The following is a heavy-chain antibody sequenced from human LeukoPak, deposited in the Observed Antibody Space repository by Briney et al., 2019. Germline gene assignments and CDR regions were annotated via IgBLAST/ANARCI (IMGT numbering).Heavy chain of an antibody. J-gene: IGHJ4*02. D-gene: IGHD1-1*01. Sequence: SETLSLTCTVSGGSIHSYYWSWIRQPPGKGLEWIGYISYSGSTYYNPSLKSRVTISLGTSKNQFSLRLTSVTAADTAMYYCARGRNDFDYWGQGTLVTVCS. CDR3: ARGRNDFDY. CDR1: GGSIHSYY. V-gene: IGHV4-59*13. CDR2: ISYSGST.